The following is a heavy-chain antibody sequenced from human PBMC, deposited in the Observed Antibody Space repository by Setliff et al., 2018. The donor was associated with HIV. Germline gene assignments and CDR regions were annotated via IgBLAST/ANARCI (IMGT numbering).Heavy chain of an antibody. CDR2: FHHSGSP. Sequence: SETLSLTCTVSGDFIINSHWSWIRQPPGKRLEFIGFFHHSGSPIYNPSLDSRVNISVDTSRNQLSLNLTSVSAADTAMYYCASSPDRGLTATIAAYFDYWGQGSLGTVSS. D-gene: IGHD6-13*01. V-gene: IGHV4-59*12. CDR3: ASSPDRGLTATIAAYFDY. CDR1: GDFIINSH. J-gene: IGHJ4*02.